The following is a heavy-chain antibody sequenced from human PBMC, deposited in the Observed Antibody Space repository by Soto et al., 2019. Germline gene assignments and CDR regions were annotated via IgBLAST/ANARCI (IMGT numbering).Heavy chain of an antibody. D-gene: IGHD2-15*01. CDR1: GFTFSSYA. V-gene: IGHV3-23*01. J-gene: IGHJ5*02. CDR3: AKDLFGVVVVAATQNWFDP. Sequence: EVQLLESGGGLVQPGGSLRLSCAASGFTFSSYAMSWVRQAPGKGLEWVSAISGSGGSTYYADSVKGRFTISRDNSKNTLYLQMNSLRAEDTAVYYRAKDLFGVVVVAATQNWFDPWGQGTLVTVSS. CDR2: ISGSGGST.